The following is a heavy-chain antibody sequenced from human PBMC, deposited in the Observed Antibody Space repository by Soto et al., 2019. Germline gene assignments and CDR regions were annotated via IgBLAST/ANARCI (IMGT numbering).Heavy chain of an antibody. D-gene: IGHD2-15*01. CDR2: VSYDGGSK. CDR1: GFTFSSHG. Sequence: QVQLVESGGGVVQPGRSLRLSCAASGFTFSSHGMHWVRQAPGKGLEWVAVVSYDGGSKYYADSVKGRFTVSRDNSKNTLYLEMNILRNEDTAVYYCAKIYCCGGSCYWFFDLWGRGTLVTVSS. J-gene: IGHJ2*01. CDR3: AKIYCCGGSCYWFFDL. V-gene: IGHV3-30*18.